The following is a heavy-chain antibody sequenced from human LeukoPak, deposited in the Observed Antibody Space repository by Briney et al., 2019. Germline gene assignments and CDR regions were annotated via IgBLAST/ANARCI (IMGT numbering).Heavy chain of an antibody. J-gene: IGHJ4*02. V-gene: IGHV4-59*01. CDR1: GGSTNTYY. D-gene: IGHD6-19*01. CDR2: IYYSGST. Sequence: SETLSLTCTVSGGSTNTYYWSWIRQPPGKGLEWIGYIYYSGSTNYNPSLKSRVTISIDTSKIQFSLKLTSVTAADTAVYYCARGHYTSGWYIRDWGQGTLVTVSS. CDR3: ARGHYTSGWYIRD.